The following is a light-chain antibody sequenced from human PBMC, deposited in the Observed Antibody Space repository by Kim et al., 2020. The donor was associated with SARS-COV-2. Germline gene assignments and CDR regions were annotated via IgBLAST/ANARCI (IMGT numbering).Light chain of an antibody. J-gene: IGKJ2*01. CDR1: QTIITY. V-gene: IGKV1-39*01. Sequence: SAAVGDGVTITCQASQTIITYLKWYQQKPGKAPKVLIYDASKMQRGVPSRFSGRGSGTDFTLTISSLQPEDFATYYCQQTYTTPYTFGQGTKLEI. CDR3: QQTYTTPYT. CDR2: DAS.